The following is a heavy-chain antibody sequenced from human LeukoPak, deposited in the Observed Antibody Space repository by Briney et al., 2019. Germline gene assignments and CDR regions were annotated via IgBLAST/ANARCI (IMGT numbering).Heavy chain of an antibody. V-gene: IGHV1-69*13. CDR1: GGTFSSYA. CDR3: ARGRFGLLWFGELER. J-gene: IGHJ4*02. D-gene: IGHD3-10*01. CDR2: IIPIFGTA. Sequence: SVKVSCKASGGTFSSYAISWVRQAPGQGLEWMGGIIPIFGTANYAQRFQGRVTITADEATSTAYMELSRLRSEDTAVYYCARGRFGLLWFGELERWGQGTLVTVSS.